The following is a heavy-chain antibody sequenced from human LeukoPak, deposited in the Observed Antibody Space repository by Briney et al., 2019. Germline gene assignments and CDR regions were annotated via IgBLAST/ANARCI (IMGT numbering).Heavy chain of an antibody. V-gene: IGHV4-59*01. CDR2: IYYSGST. D-gene: IGHD3-10*01. J-gene: IGHJ6*03. CDR1: GGSISSYY. Sequence: SETLSLTCTVSGGSISSYYWSWIRQPPGKGLEWIGYIYYSGSTNYNPSLKSRVTISVDTSKNQFSLKLSSVTAAATAVYYCAREIVGFGDYYMDVWGKGTTVTVSS. CDR3: AREIVGFGDYYMDV.